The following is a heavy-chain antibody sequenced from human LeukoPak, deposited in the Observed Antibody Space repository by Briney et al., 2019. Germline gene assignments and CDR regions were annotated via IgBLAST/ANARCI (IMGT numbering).Heavy chain of an antibody. CDR3: AKDWGSGGWYNYFDP. D-gene: IGHD6-19*01. J-gene: IGHJ5*02. CDR2: IAYHGNTE. CDR1: GFTISSHG. Sequence: GGSLRLSCAVSGFTISSHGMHWVRQAPGKGPEWVAMIAYHGNTEYYGDSVKGRFTISRDNSKNTLYLRMDSLRAEDTAVYHCAKDWGSGGWYNYFDPWGQGTLVTVSS. V-gene: IGHV3-30*18.